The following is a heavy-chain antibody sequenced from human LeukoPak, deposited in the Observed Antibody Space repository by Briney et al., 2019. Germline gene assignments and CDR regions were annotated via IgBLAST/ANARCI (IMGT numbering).Heavy chain of an antibody. V-gene: IGHV1-24*01. CDR1: GYTLTELS. Sequence: ASVKVSCKVSGYTLTELSMHWVRQAPGKGLEWMGGFDPEDGETIYAQKFQGRVTMTADTSTDTAYMELSSLRSEDTAVYYSATGKNWFDPWGEGTLVTVSS. J-gene: IGHJ5*02. CDR3: ATGKNWFDP. CDR2: FDPEDGET.